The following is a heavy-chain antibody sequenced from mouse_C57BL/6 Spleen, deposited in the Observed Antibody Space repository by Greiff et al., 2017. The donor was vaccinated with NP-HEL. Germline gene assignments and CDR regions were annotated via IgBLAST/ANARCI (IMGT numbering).Heavy chain of an antibody. D-gene: IGHD2-5*01. J-gene: IGHJ1*03. CDR3: ARDGAYYSNFYWYFDV. Sequence: EVKVVESEGGLVQPGSSMKLSCTASGFTFSDYYMAWVRQVPEKGLEWVANINYDGSSTYYLDSLKSRFIISRDNAKNILYLQMSSLKSEDTATYYCARDGAYYSNFYWYFDVWGTGTTVTVSS. CDR2: INYDGSST. CDR1: GFTFSDYY. V-gene: IGHV5-16*01.